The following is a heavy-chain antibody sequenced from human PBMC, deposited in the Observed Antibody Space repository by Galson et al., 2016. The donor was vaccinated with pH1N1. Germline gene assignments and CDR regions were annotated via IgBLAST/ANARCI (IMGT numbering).Heavy chain of an antibody. CDR2: INPNSGAT. CDR1: GYTFTDYY. CDR3: ARPSYGDYHDY. J-gene: IGHJ4*02. D-gene: IGHD4-17*01. V-gene: IGHV1-2*06. Sequence: SVKVSCKASGYTFTDYYIHWVRQAPGQGLEWMGRINPNSGATNYAQKFQGRVTMTRDTSISTAYMELSRLRSDDTAMFYCARPSYGDYHDYWSQGTLVTVSS.